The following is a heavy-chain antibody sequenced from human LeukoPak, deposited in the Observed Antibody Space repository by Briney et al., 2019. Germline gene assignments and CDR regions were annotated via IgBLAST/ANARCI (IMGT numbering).Heavy chain of an antibody. J-gene: IGHJ5*02. CDR2: IYYSGST. CDR1: GGSISSSGYY. Sequence: SETLSLTCTVSGGSISSSGYYWGWIRQPPGKGLEWNGRIYYSGSTYYNPSLKSRVTISVDTSKNQFSLKLSSVAAADTAVYYCARDPTAAGKGAWFDPWGQGTLVTVSS. CDR3: ARDPTAAGKGAWFDP. D-gene: IGHD6-13*01. V-gene: IGHV4-39*02.